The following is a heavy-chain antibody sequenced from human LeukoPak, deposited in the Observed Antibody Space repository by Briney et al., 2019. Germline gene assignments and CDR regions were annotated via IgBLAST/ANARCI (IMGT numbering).Heavy chain of an antibody. CDR3: ARHQEAMVRGVLYYMDV. Sequence: PSETLSLTCTVSGYSISSSNWWSWIRQPPGKGLEWIGEIYHSGSTNYNPSLKSRVTISVDKSKTQFSLKLSSVTAADTAVYYCARHQEAMVRGVLYYMDVWGKGTTVTISS. V-gene: IGHV4-4*02. CDR2: IYHSGST. D-gene: IGHD3-10*01. J-gene: IGHJ6*03. CDR1: GYSISSSNW.